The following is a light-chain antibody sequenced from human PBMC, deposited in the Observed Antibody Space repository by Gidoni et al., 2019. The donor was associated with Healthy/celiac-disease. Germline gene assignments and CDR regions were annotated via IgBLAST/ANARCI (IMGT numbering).Light chain of an antibody. V-gene: IGLV3-21*02. J-gene: IGLJ2*01. CDR3: QVWDSSSDHRV. Sequence: SSVLTQPPSVSVAPGPTARITCGGNNIGSKRVPWYQQKPGQAPGLVVYDDSDRPSGIPERFSGSNSGNTATLTISRVEAGDEADYYCQVWDSSSDHRVFGGGTKLTVL. CDR2: DDS. CDR1: NIGSKR.